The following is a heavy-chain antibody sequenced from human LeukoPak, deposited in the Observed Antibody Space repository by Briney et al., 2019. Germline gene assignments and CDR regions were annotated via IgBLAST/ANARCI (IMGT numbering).Heavy chain of an antibody. Sequence: ASVKVSCKASGYTFTGYYMHWVRQAPGQGLEWMGWINPNSGGTNYAQKFQGRVTMTRDTSISTAYMELSRMRSDATAVYYCARDTIMITFGGVIAPNWFDPWGQGTLVTVSS. D-gene: IGHD3-16*02. CDR3: ARDTIMITFGGVIAPNWFDP. J-gene: IGHJ5*02. V-gene: IGHV1-2*02. CDR1: GYTFTGYY. CDR2: INPNSGGT.